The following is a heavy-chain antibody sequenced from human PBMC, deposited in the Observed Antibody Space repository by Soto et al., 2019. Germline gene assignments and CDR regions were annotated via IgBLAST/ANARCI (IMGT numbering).Heavy chain of an antibody. Sequence: SLTCAVYGGSFSGYYWSWIRQPPGKGLEWIGEINHDGSTNQNPSLKSRVTLSIDTSKNQFSLKLSSVTAADTAVYYCAREACGTTSCYNDWGQGTTVTVS. V-gene: IGHV4-34*01. CDR2: INHDGST. CDR3: AREACGTTSCYND. J-gene: IGHJ6*02. D-gene: IGHD2-2*02. CDR1: GGSFSGYY.